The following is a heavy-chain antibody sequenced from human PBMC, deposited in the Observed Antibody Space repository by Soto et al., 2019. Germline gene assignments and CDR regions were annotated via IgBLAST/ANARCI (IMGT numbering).Heavy chain of an antibody. J-gene: IGHJ4*02. Sequence: SETLSLTCTVSGGSISSYYWSWIRQPPGKGLEWIGFIYYAGRTKYNPSLNSRVTISVDTSKNQFSLTVTSVTAADTAVYYCARRIGATETFDYWGQGTLVTVSS. CDR2: IYYAGRT. V-gene: IGHV4-59*08. D-gene: IGHD5-12*01. CDR1: GGSISSYY. CDR3: ARRIGATETFDY.